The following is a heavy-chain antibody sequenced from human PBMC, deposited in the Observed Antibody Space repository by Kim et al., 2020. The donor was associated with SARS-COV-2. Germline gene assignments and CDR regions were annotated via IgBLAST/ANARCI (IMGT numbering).Heavy chain of an antibody. CDR1: GFTFDDYG. Sequence: GGSLRLSCAASGFTFDDYGMSWVRQAPGKGLEWVSGINWNGGSTGYADSVKGRFTISRDNAKNSLYLQMNSLRAEDTALYHCARDGIGSSGWKSYNDYWGQGPLVTVSS. D-gene: IGHD6-19*01. CDR2: INWNGGST. J-gene: IGHJ4*02. CDR3: ARDGIGSSGWKSYNDY. V-gene: IGHV3-20*01.